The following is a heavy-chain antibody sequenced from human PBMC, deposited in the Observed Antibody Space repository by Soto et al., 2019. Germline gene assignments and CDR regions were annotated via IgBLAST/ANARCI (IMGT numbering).Heavy chain of an antibody. D-gene: IGHD5-12*01. V-gene: IGHV1-69*13. Sequence: SVKVSCKASGGTFSSYAISWVRQAPGQGLEWMGGIIPIFGTANYAQKFQGRVTITADESTSTAYMELSSLRSEDTAVYYCAREAEYSGYPSPCFDYWGQGILVTVSS. CDR2: IIPIFGTA. CDR1: GGTFSSYA. J-gene: IGHJ4*02. CDR3: AREAEYSGYPSPCFDY.